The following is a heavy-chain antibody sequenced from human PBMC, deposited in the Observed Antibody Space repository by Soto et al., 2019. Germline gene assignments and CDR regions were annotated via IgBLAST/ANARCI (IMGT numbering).Heavy chain of an antibody. V-gene: IGHV4-34*01. CDR3: QGGDF. Sequence: PSETLSLTCAVSGGSFRGYFWSWIRHSPDKGLEWIGEINDSGSTYYNPSFKSRLTISVDTPKSQISLRLTSLTAADSAVYYCQGGDFWGQGTRVTVSS. CDR1: GGSFRGYF. D-gene: IGHD3-16*01. CDR2: INDSGST. J-gene: IGHJ4*02.